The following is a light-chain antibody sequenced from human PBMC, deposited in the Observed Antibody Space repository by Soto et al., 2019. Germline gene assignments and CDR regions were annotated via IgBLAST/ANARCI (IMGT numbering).Light chain of an antibody. J-gene: IGKJ4*01. V-gene: IGKV3-15*01. CDR1: QSVTSN. Sequence: EIGMTQSPATLSVSPGERATLSCRASQSVTSNLAWYQQRPGQAPRLLIYGASTRATGIPARFSGSGSGTEFTLTISSLQSEDFAVYYCQQCNNWPPVTFGGGTKVEIK. CDR2: GAS. CDR3: QQCNNWPPVT.